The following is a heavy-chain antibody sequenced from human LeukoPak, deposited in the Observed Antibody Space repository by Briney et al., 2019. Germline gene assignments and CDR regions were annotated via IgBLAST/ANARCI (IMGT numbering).Heavy chain of an antibody. CDR2: IYHSGST. D-gene: IGHD3-10*01. J-gene: IGHJ1*01. V-gene: IGHV4-31*03. CDR3: ARDGGSGSHDLAEYFQL. Sequence: PSQTLSLTCTVSGGSISSGGYYWSWIRQHPGKGLEWIGYIYHSGSTYYNPSLKSRVSISVDTSKNQFSLELSSVTAADTAVYYCARDGGSGSHDLAEYFQLWGQGTLVTVPS. CDR1: GGSISSGGYY.